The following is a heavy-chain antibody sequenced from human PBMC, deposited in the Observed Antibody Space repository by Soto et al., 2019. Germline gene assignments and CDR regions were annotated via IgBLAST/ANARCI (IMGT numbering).Heavy chain of an antibody. CDR2: IYHSGST. Sequence: KTSETLSLTCAVSGGSISSGGYSWSWIRQPPGKGLEWIGYIYHSGSTYYNPSLKSRVTISVDRSKNQFSLKLSSVTAADTAVYYCARTGSLGDPYYYDSSGYYNRWFDPWGQGTLVTVSS. J-gene: IGHJ5*02. CDR3: ARTGSLGDPYYYDSSGYYNRWFDP. CDR1: GGSISSGGYS. V-gene: IGHV4-30-2*01. D-gene: IGHD3-22*01.